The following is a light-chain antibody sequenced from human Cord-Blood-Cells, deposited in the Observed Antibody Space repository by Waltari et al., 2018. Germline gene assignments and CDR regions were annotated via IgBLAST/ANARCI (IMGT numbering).Light chain of an antibody. V-gene: IGKV1-5*03. CDR3: QQYNSYSFT. Sequence: DIQMTQSPSTLSASVGDRVTITFRASQSISSWLAWYQQKPGKDPKLLIYKASSLESGVPSRFSGSGSGTEFTLTISSLQPDDFATYYCQQYNSYSFTFGPGTKVDIK. J-gene: IGKJ3*01. CDR1: QSISSW. CDR2: KAS.